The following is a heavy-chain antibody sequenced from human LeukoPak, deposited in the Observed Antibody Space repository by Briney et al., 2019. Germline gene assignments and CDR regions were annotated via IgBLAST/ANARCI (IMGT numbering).Heavy chain of an antibody. CDR2: ISYSGST. V-gene: IGHV4-39*01. CDR1: GGSISDGPY. J-gene: IGHJ4*02. D-gene: IGHD1-1*01. CDR3: ARHTSGTMFSY. Sequence: AETLSLTCTVSGGSISDGPYWGWIRQPPGKGLEWVGTISYSGSTFYSPSLRGRVTISVDTSRKQCSLNLSSVTATDTAVYYCARHTSGTMFSYWGQGTLVTVSS.